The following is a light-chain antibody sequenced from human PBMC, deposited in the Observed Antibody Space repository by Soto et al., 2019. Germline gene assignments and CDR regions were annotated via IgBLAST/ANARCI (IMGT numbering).Light chain of an antibody. CDR3: SSYTAGGTI. CDR1: SGDVGGYYY. Sequence: QSVLTQPRSVSGSPGQSITISCTGTSGDVGGYYYVSWYQQLPGKAPKLMISEVSNQPSGVSNRFSGSKSGNTASLTISGLQAEDEADYYCSSYTAGGTIFGTGTKVTVL. V-gene: IGLV2-14*01. J-gene: IGLJ1*01. CDR2: EVS.